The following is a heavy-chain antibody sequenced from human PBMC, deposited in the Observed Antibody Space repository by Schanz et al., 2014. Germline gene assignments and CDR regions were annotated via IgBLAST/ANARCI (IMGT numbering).Heavy chain of an antibody. J-gene: IGHJ6*04. CDR1: GYTLSAYS. D-gene: IGHD6-19*01. V-gene: IGHV1-46*01. CDR2: VNPSVRGT. CDR3: TRLRRADPNGFDV. Sequence: QVQLVQSGAEVKKPGASVKVSFKASGYTLSAYSLHWVRQAPGQGLEWMGIVNPSVRGTHFAREFQGRVTVTSDTSTSTVYMELSGLRSEDTAVYYCTRLRRADPNGFDVWGKGTTVTVSS.